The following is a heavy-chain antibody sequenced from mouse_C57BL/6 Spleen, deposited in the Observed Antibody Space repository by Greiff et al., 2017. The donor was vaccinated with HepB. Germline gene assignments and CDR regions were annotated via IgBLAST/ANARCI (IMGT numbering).Heavy chain of an antibody. D-gene: IGHD4-1*01. Sequence: EVQLQESGPGLVKPSQSLSLTCSVTGYSITSGYYWNWIRQFPGNKLEWMGYISYDGSNNYNPSLKNRISITRDTSKNQFFLKLNSVTTEDTATYYCAKLGRDFDYWGQGTTLTVSS. J-gene: IGHJ2*01. CDR3: AKLGRDFDY. CDR1: GYSITSGYY. CDR2: ISYDGSN. V-gene: IGHV3-6*01.